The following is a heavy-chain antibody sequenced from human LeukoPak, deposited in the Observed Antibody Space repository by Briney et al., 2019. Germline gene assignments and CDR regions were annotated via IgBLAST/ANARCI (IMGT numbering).Heavy chain of an antibody. Sequence: PGRSLRLSCIASGFTFDDYAMHWVRQAPGKGLEWVSGISWNSGSIGYADSVKGRFTISRDNAKNSLYLQMNSLRAEDTALYYCARRSVATMVAFDYWGQGTLVTVSS. CDR1: GFTFDDYA. CDR3: ARRSVATMVAFDY. D-gene: IGHD5-12*01. V-gene: IGHV3-9*01. CDR2: ISWNSGSI. J-gene: IGHJ4*02.